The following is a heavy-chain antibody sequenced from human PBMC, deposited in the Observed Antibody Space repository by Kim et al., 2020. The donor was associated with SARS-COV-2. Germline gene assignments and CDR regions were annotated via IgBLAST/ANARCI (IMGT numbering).Heavy chain of an antibody. CDR3: ATPSRYSGYDYRHYGVDV. CDR1: GGSISTSTYY. V-gene: IGHV4-39*01. J-gene: IGHJ6*02. Sequence: SETLSLTCSVSGGSISTSTYYWGWIRQPPGKGLEWIGSIYYSGSTYYNPSLKSRVTISVDTSKNQFSLKLSSVTAADTAVHYCATPSRYSGYDYRHYGVDVWGQGTTVTVSS. D-gene: IGHD5-12*01. CDR2: IYYSGST.